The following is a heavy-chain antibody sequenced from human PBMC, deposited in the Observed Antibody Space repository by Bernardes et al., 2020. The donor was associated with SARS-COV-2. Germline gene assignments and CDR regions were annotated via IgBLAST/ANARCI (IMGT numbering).Heavy chain of an antibody. V-gene: IGHV3-30*18. Sequence: GGSLRLSCAASGFTFSSYGMHWVRQAPGKGLEWVAVISYDGSNKYYADSVKGRFTISRDNSKNTLYLQMNSLRAEDTAVYYCAKDLMYYSSGWYYFDYWGQGTLVTVSS. CDR2: ISYDGSNK. CDR3: AKDLMYYSSGWYYFDY. CDR1: GFTFSSYG. D-gene: IGHD6-19*01. J-gene: IGHJ4*02.